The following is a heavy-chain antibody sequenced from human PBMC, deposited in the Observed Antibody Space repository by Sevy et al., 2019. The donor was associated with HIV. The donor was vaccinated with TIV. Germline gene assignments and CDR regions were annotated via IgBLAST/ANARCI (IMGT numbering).Heavy chain of an antibody. V-gene: IGHV1-8*01. Sequence: ASVKVSCKASGYTFTSYDINWVRQATGQGLAWMGWMNPNSGNTGYAQKFQGRVTMTRNTSISTAYMELSSLRSEDTAVYYCARGGNYYDSSGLDYWGQGTLVTVSS. CDR2: MNPNSGNT. CDR1: GYTFTSYD. CDR3: ARGGNYYDSSGLDY. D-gene: IGHD3-22*01. J-gene: IGHJ4*02.